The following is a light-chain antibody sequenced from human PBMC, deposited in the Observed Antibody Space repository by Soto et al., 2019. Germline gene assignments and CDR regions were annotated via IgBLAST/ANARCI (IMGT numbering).Light chain of an antibody. Sequence: EIVLTQSPGTLSLSPGERATLSCRASQSVSSSYLAWYQLKPGQAPRLLIYGASSRATGIPDRFSGSGSGTDFTLTISRLDPEDSATYYCQQSYSAPWTFGQGTKVQVK. CDR2: GAS. V-gene: IGKV3-20*01. CDR1: QSVSSSY. J-gene: IGKJ1*01. CDR3: QQSYSAPWT.